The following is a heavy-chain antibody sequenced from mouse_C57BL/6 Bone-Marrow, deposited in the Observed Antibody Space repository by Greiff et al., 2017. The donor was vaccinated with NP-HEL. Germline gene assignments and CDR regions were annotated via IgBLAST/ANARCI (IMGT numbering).Heavy chain of an antibody. Sequence: VQLQQYGPELVKPGDSVKISCKASGYSFTGYFMNWVMQSHGKSLEWIGRITPYNGDTFYNQKFKGKAPLTVDKSSSTAHMELRSLTSEDAAVYYCARKGGSSYDYWGQGTTRTVSS. CDR1: GYSFTGYF. CDR3: ARKGGSSYDY. D-gene: IGHD1-1*01. J-gene: IGHJ2*01. CDR2: ITPYNGDT. V-gene: IGHV1-20*01.